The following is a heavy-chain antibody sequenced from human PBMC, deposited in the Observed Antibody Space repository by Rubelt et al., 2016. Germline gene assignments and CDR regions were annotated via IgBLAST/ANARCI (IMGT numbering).Heavy chain of an antibody. CDR2: ISSSSSYT. Sequence: QVQLVESGGGLVKPGGSLRLSCAASGFTFSDYYMSWIRQAPGKGLEWVSYISSSSSYTNYADSVKGRFTISRDNAKNSLYLQMNSLRAEDTAVYYCARAMGSGWYSLFDYWGQGTLVTVSS. CDR1: GFTFSDYY. D-gene: IGHD6-19*01. J-gene: IGHJ4*02. CDR3: ARAMGSGWYSLFDY. V-gene: IGHV3-11*05.